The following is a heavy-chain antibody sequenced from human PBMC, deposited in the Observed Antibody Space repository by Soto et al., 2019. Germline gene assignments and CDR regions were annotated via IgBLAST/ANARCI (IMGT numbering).Heavy chain of an antibody. Sequence: SETLSLTCTVSGGSISSYYWSWIRQPPGKGLEWIGYIYYSGTTNYSPSLKSRVTISLDTSKNQFSLKLSSVTAADTAVYYCARAAPAVRPFSSWAKGTLVTVS. D-gene: IGHD6-6*01. J-gene: IGHJ5*02. CDR2: IYYSGTT. V-gene: IGHV4-59*01. CDR1: GGSISSYY. CDR3: ARAAPAVRPFSS.